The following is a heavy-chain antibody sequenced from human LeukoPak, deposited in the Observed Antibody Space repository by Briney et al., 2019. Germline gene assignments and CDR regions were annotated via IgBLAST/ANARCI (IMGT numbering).Heavy chain of an antibody. CDR3: ARVVQLWAFDY. J-gene: IGHJ4*02. CDR1: GFTFSNYW. CDR2: IKTDGSDM. Sequence: PGGSLRLSCAAAGFTFSNYWMHWVRQAPGKGLVWVAAIKTDGSDMQYADSVKGRFTISRDNAKNSLYLQMNSLRAEDTAVYYCARVVQLWAFDYWGQGTLVTVSS. V-gene: IGHV3-74*03. D-gene: IGHD5-18*01.